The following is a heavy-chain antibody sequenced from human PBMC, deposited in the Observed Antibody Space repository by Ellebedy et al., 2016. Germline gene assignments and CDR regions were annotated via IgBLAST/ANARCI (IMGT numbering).Heavy chain of an antibody. V-gene: IGHV4-39*07. CDR2: IYYSGST. CDR1: GGSISSSSYY. Sequence: GSLRLXXTVSGGSISSSSYYWGWIRQPPGKGLEWIGSIYYSGSTYYNPSLKSRVTISVDTSKNQFSLKLSSVTAADTAVYYCARDYYDSSGYYNPGYWGQGTLVTVSS. J-gene: IGHJ4*02. CDR3: ARDYYDSSGYYNPGY. D-gene: IGHD3-22*01.